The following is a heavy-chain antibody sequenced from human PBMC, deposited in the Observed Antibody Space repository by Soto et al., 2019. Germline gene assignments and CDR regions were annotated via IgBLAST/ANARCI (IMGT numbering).Heavy chain of an antibody. CDR2: INAGNGNT. Sequence: QVQLVQSGAEVKKPGAPVKVSCKASGYTFTSYAMHWVRQAPGQRLEWMGWINAGNGNTKYSQKFQGRVTITRDTSASTAYMELSSLRSEDTAVYYCARDAIEACWDYWGQGTLVTVSS. CDR3: ARDAIEACWDY. J-gene: IGHJ4*02. CDR1: GYTFTSYA. V-gene: IGHV1-3*01.